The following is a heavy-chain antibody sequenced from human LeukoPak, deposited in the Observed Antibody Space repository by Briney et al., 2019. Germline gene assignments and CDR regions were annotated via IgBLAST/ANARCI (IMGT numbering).Heavy chain of an antibody. Sequence: GGSLRLSCAASGFTFSSYSMNWVRQAPGKGLEWVSAISGSGGSINYADSVKGRFTISRDNSKNTGYLQMNSLRAEDTAVYYCAKSSSSWFGGGNYFDYWGQGTLVTVSS. J-gene: IGHJ4*02. D-gene: IGHD2-2*01. V-gene: IGHV3-23*01. CDR1: GFTFSSYS. CDR3: AKSSSSWFGGGNYFDY. CDR2: ISGSGGSI.